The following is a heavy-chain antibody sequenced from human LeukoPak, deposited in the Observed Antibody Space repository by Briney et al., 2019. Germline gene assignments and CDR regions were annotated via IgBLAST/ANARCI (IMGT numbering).Heavy chain of an antibody. CDR1: GYTFTSYY. J-gene: IGHJ3*02. CDR2: INPSGGST. CDR3: AVGSAGGGNPRGAFDI. Sequence: ASVKVSCKASGYTFTSYYMHWVRQAPGQGLEWMGIINPSGGSTSYAQKFQGRVTMTRDTSTSTVYMELSSLRSEDTAVYYCAVGSAGGGNPRGAFDIWGQGTMVTVSS. D-gene: IGHD4-23*01. V-gene: IGHV1-46*01.